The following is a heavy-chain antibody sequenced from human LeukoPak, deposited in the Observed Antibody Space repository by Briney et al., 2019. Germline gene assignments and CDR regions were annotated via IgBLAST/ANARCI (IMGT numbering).Heavy chain of an antibody. CDR2: INPNTGGT. J-gene: IGHJ4*02. V-gene: IGHV1-2*02. CDR3: ARAPMIVVVFPPRLDF. CDR1: GYTFTGYY. D-gene: IGHD3-22*01. Sequence: ASVTVSCKTSGYTFTGYYMHWVRQAPGQGLEWMGWINPNTGGTNYAQTFQGRVTMTSDTSISTAYMELSSLRSDDTAVYYCARAPMIVVVFPPRLDFWGQGTLVTVSS.